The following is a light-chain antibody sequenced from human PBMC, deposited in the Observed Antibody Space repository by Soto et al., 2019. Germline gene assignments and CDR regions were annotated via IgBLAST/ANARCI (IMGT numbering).Light chain of an antibody. Sequence: EIVLTQSPGTLSLSPGERATLSCRASQSVRSSYLAWYQQKLGQAPRLLLYGVSNRATGIPNRFSGSGSGTDFPLTISRLESEDLAVYYCQQYGTSPRTFRQGTKVEIK. CDR1: QSVRSSY. J-gene: IGKJ1*01. V-gene: IGKV3-20*01. CDR2: GVS. CDR3: QQYGTSPRT.